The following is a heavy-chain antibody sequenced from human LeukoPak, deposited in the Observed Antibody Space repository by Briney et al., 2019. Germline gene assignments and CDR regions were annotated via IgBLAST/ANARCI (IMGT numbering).Heavy chain of an antibody. D-gene: IGHD5-12*01. CDR3: ARANSGYDLVAFDI. J-gene: IGHJ3*02. CDR1: GGSFSGYY. Sequence: SETLSLTCAAYGGSFSGYYWSWIRQPPGKGLEWIGEINHSGSTNYNPSLKSRVTISVDTSKNQFSLKLSSVTAADTAVYYCARANSGYDLVAFDIWGQGTMVTVSS. CDR2: INHSGST. V-gene: IGHV4-34*01.